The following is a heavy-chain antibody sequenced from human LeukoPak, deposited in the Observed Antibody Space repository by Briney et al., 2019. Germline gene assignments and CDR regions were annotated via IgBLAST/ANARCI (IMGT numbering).Heavy chain of an antibody. CDR1: GLTFNSYW. CDR3: ARDTYRFFDF. V-gene: IGHV3-7*01. D-gene: IGHD1-1*01. CDR2: INEDGSDK. J-gene: IGHJ4*02. Sequence: GGSLRLSCAASGLTFNSYWMTWVRQAPGKGLEWVANINEDGSDKYYVDSVKGRFTVSRDNAKNSLYLQMNSLRAEDTAIYSCARDTYRFFDFWGQGTLVTVSS.